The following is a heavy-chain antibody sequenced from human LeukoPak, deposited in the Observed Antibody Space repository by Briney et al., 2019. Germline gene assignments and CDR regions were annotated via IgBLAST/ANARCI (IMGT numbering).Heavy chain of an antibody. V-gene: IGHV3-21*01. Sequence: GGSLRLPCAASGFTFSSYSMNWVRQAPGKGLEWVSSISSSSSYIYYADSVKGRFTISRDNAKNSLYLQMNSLRAEDTAVYYCARVGATIPLDYWGQGTLVTVSS. J-gene: IGHJ4*02. CDR3: ARVGATIPLDY. CDR2: ISSSSSYI. D-gene: IGHD5-12*01. CDR1: GFTFSSYS.